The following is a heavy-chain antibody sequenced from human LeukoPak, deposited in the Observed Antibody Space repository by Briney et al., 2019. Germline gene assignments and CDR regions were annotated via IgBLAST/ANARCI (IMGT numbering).Heavy chain of an antibody. CDR3: ARSGGGAWADY. CDR1: GFTFSSYS. V-gene: IGHV3-21*04. J-gene: IGHJ4*02. CDR2: ISSSSSYI. D-gene: IGHD3-10*01. Sequence: GGTLRLSCAASGFTFSSYSMNWVRQAPGKGREWVSSISSSSSYIYYADSVKGRFTISRGKAKNSLYLQMNSLRAEDTALYYCARSGGGAWADYWGQGTLVTVSS.